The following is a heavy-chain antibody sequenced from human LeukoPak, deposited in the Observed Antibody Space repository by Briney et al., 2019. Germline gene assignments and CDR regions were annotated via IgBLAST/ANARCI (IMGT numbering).Heavy chain of an antibody. V-gene: IGHV4-34*01. D-gene: IGHD2/OR15-2a*01. CDR1: GGSFSGYY. Sequence: SETLSLTCAVYGGSFSGYYWSWIRQPPGKGLEWIGEINHSGSTNYNPSLKSRVTISVDTSKNQFSLKLSSVTASDTAVYYCARGRPFFRLWGLGTLVTVSS. CDR2: INHSGST. J-gene: IGHJ4*02. CDR3: ARGRPFFRL.